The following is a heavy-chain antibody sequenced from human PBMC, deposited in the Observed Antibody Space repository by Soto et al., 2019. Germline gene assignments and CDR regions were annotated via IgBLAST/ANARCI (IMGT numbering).Heavy chain of an antibody. D-gene: IGHD4-4*01. Sequence: TSETLSLTCTVSGGSISSSSYYWGWIRQPPGKGLEWIGSIYYSGSTYYNPSLKSRVTISVDTSKNQFFLKLSSVTAADTAVYYCARHDYSNYYFDYWGQGTLVTVSS. V-gene: IGHV4-39*01. CDR3: ARHDYSNYYFDY. J-gene: IGHJ4*02. CDR2: IYYSGST. CDR1: GGSISSSSYY.